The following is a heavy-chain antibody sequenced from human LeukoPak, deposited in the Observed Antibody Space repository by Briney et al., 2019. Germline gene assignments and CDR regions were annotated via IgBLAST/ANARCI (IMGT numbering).Heavy chain of an antibody. CDR3: ARRGYKDADWDFDY. V-gene: IGHV1-18*01. J-gene: IGHJ4*02. Sequence: GASVKVSCKASGYSFSSYGISWVRQAPGQGLEYMGWISAYNGNTNFGQEVQGRVTMTTDTSTSTAYMELKHLRSDDTAVYYCARRGYKDADWDFDYWGQGTLVTVSS. D-gene: IGHD5-18*01. CDR1: GYSFSSYG. CDR2: ISAYNGNT.